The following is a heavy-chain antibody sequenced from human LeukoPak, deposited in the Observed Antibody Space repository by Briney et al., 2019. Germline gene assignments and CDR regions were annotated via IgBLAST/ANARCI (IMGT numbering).Heavy chain of an antibody. CDR1: GFTFISYW. Sequence: GGSLRLSCAASGFTFISYWMHWVRQAPGKGLVWVSRINTDGSSTSYADSVKGRFTISIDNAKNTLYLQMNSLRAEDTAVYYCARVGDCSGGSCFSYYYYYMDVWGKGTTVTVSS. D-gene: IGHD2-15*01. CDR2: INTDGSST. V-gene: IGHV3-74*01. CDR3: ARVGDCSGGSCFSYYYYYMDV. J-gene: IGHJ6*03.